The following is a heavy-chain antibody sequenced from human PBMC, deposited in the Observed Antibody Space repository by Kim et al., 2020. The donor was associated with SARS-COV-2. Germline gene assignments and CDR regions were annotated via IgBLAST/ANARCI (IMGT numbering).Heavy chain of an antibody. D-gene: IGHD3-3*01. V-gene: IGHV4-4*07. Sequence: SETLSLTCTVSGGSISSYYWSWIRQPAGKGLEWIGRIYTSGSTNYNPSLKSRVTMSVDTSKNQFSLKLSSVTAADTAVYYCARSNPLYYDFWSGYYTGDYYYYMDVWGKGTTVTVSS. CDR1: GGSISSYY. CDR3: ARSNPLYYDFWSGYYTGDYYYYMDV. CDR2: IYTSGST. J-gene: IGHJ6*03.